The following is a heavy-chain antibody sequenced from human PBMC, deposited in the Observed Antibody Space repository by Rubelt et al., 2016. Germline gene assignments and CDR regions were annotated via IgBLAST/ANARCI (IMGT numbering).Heavy chain of an antibody. CDR2: IDPSDSYI. V-gene: IGHV5-10-1*03. Sequence: EVQLVQSGAEVKKPGESLRISCKGSGYNFTTYWISWVRQTPGKGLEWMGRIDPSDSYIDYSPHYQGRVTISTEQSNSSANVQGSSLKATETAIDYCARGNIWYPLWGQGTLVTVSS. CDR3: ARGNIWYPL. D-gene: IGHD6-13*01. J-gene: IGHJ4*02. CDR1: GYNFTTYW.